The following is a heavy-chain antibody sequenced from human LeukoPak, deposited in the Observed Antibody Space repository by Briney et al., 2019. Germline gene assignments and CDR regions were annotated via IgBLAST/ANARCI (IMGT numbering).Heavy chain of an antibody. D-gene: IGHD6-19*01. Sequence: ASVKVSCKASGYSFIGYYIHWVRQAPGQGLEWMGWINPNSGDTNYAQKFQGRVTMTRDTSISTAYMELSRLKSDDTAVYYCARVVSGWSDSYYYYYMDVWGKGTTVTVSS. CDR3: ARVVSGWSDSYYYYYMDV. V-gene: IGHV1-2*02. J-gene: IGHJ6*03. CDR2: INPNSGDT. CDR1: GYSFIGYY.